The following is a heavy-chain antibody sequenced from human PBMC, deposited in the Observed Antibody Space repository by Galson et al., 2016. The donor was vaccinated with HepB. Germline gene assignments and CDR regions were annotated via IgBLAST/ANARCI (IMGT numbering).Heavy chain of an antibody. CDR1: GFTFSSYG. CDR3: ARERSMITFGGVEYNYHYAMDV. J-gene: IGHJ6*02. CDR2: IWYDGSNK. Sequence: SLRLSCAASGFTFSSYGMHWVRQAPGKGLEWVAIIWYDGSNKNYADSVKGRFTISRDNSKNTLYLQMNSLRAEDTAVYYCARERSMITFGGVEYNYHYAMDVWGQGTTVTVSS. V-gene: IGHV3-33*01. D-gene: IGHD3-16*01.